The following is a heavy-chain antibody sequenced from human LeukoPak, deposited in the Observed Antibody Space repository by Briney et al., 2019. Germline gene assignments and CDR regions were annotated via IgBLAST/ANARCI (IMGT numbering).Heavy chain of an antibody. D-gene: IGHD3-22*01. CDR1: GYTFTSYG. CDR3: ARAWWGDYYDSSGYPDY. J-gene: IGHJ4*02. CDR2: ISAYNGNT. Sequence: SVKVSCKASGYTFTSYGISWVRQAPGQGLEWMGWISAYNGNTNYAQKFQGRVTITADKSTSTAYMELSSLSSEDTAVYYCARAWWGDYYDSSGYPDYWGQGTLVTVSS. V-gene: IGHV1-18*01.